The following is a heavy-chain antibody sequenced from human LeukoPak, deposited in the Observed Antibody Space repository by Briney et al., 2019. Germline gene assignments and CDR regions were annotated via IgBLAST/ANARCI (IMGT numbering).Heavy chain of an antibody. CDR2: ISGSGGST. CDR3: AKGDDSSGSTFDY. J-gene: IGHJ4*02. D-gene: IGHD3-22*01. V-gene: IGHV3-23*01. CDR1: GFTFSTYA. Sequence: GGSLRLSCAASGFTFSTYAMSWVRQAPGKGLEWVSAISGSGGSTYYADSVKGRFTISRDNSKNTLYLQMNSLRAEDTAVYYCAKGDDSSGSTFDYWGQGTLVTVSS.